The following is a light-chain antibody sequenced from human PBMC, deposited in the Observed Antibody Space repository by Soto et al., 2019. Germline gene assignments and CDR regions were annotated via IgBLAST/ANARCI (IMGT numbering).Light chain of an antibody. CDR2: EVN. CDR3: YSYAGSYIYYV. J-gene: IGLJ1*01. V-gene: IGLV2-23*02. Sequence: QSSLTQPASVSGSPGQSIAISCTGTSSDVGNYNLVSWYQQHPGKAPRLMIFEVNKRPSGVSDRFSGSKSGNTASLTISGLQADDEADYCCYSYAGSYIYYVFGAGTKVTVL. CDR1: SSDVGNYNL.